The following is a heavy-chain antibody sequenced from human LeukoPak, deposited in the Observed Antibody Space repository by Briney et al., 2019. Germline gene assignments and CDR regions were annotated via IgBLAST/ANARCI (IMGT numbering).Heavy chain of an antibody. J-gene: IGHJ6*02. V-gene: IGHV3-66*01. CDR3: ARGEQWLVPRGPYYYYGMDV. CDR1: GFTVSSNY. Sequence: PGGSLRLSCAASGFTVSSNYMSWVRQAPGKGLEWVSVIYSGGSTYYADSVKGRFTISRDNSKNTLYLQMNSLRAEDTAVYYCARGEQWLVPRGPYYYYGMDVWGQGTTVTVSS. CDR2: IYSGGST. D-gene: IGHD6-19*01.